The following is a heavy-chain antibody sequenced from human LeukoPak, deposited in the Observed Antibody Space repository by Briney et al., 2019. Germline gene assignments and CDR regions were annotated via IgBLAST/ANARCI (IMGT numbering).Heavy chain of an antibody. Sequence: AASVKVSCKASGYTFTSYDISWVRQATGQGLEWMGWMNPNSGNTGYAQKFQGRVTITRNTSISTAYMELSSLRSEDTAVYYCARALTMVRGVIAYWGQGTLVTVSS. CDR1: GYTFTSYD. CDR2: MNPNSGNT. V-gene: IGHV1-8*03. J-gene: IGHJ4*02. D-gene: IGHD3-10*01. CDR3: ARALTMVRGVIAY.